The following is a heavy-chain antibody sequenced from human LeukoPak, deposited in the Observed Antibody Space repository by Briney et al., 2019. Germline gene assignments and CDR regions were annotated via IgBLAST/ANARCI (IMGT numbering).Heavy chain of an antibody. Sequence: SQTLSLTCAISGDSVPSNGATWNWIRQSPSRGLEWLGRTYYRSKWYYDYALSVKSRMTINPDTSKNQFSLQLNSITPEDTAVYYCVRAAAAPGFYYMDVWGKGTTVTVSS. J-gene: IGHJ6*03. CDR3: VRAAAAPGFYYMDV. CDR2: TYYRSKWYY. D-gene: IGHD6-13*01. V-gene: IGHV6-1*01. CDR1: GDSVPSNGAT.